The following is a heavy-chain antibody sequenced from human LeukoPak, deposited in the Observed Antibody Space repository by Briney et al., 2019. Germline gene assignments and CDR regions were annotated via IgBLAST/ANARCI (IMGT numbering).Heavy chain of an antibody. CDR1: GFTITNYW. CDR3: APQQAYSPYNWFDP. D-gene: IGHD5-12*01. CDR2: IHPDGSIT. Sequence: GGSLRLSCVGSGFTITNYWMHWVRQAPGTGLVWVSRIHPDGSITTYADSVKGRFTIFRDNAKNTLYLQMNSLRAEDTAVYYCAPQQAYSPYNWFDPWGQGTLVTVSS. J-gene: IGHJ5*02. V-gene: IGHV3-74*03.